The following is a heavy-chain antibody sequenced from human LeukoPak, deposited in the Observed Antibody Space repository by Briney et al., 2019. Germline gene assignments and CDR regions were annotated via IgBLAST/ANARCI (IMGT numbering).Heavy chain of an antibody. J-gene: IGHJ6*02. V-gene: IGHV3-30*04. CDR3: ARGGSGSYFRLVGYYGMDV. CDR1: GFTFSSYA. D-gene: IGHD3-10*01. Sequence: PGGSLRLSCAASGFTFSSYAMLWVRQAPGKGLEGVGVISYDGRNKYYADSVKGRFTISRDNSKNTLYLQMNSLRAEDTAVYYCARGGSGSYFRLVGYYGMDVWGQGTTVTVSS. CDR2: ISYDGRNK.